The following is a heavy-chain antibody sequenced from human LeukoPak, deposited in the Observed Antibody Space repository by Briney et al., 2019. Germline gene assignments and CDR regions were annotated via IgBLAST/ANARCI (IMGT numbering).Heavy chain of an antibody. CDR2: IYTGGSA. Sequence: SETLSLTCTVSGGSITNYYWSWIRQPAGKGLEWIARIYTGGSASYNPSLKGRVTMSTDTSRNQVSLKLTSVTAADTAVYYCARRAAAGWFDPWGQGTLVTVSS. CDR3: ARRAAAGWFDP. D-gene: IGHD6-13*01. CDR1: GGSITNYY. J-gene: IGHJ5*02. V-gene: IGHV4-4*07.